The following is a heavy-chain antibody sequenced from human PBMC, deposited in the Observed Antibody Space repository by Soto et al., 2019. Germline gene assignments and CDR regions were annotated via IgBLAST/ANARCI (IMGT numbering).Heavy chain of an antibody. CDR3: ARVGIEITMVRGVIKNYYYYYGMDV. J-gene: IGHJ6*02. D-gene: IGHD3-10*01. CDR1: GYTFTSYG. Sequence: QVQLVQSGAEVKKPGASVKVSCKASGYTFTSYGISWVRQAPGQGLEWMGWISAYNGNTNYAQKLQGRVTMTTYTSTSTDYMELRSMRSDDTAVYYCARVGIEITMVRGVIKNYYYYYGMDVWGQGTTVTVSS. V-gene: IGHV1-18*01. CDR2: ISAYNGNT.